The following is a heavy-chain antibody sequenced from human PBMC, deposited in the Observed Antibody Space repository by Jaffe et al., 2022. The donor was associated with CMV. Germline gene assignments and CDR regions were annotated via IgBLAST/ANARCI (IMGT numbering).Heavy chain of an antibody. J-gene: IGHJ6*03. Sequence: QLQLQESGPGLVKPSETLSLTCTVSGGSISSSSYYWGWIRQPPGKGLEWIGSIYYSGSTYYNPSLKSRVTISVDTSKNQFSLKLSSVTAADTAVYYCARHPLKTRNYSSSSRLYYYYYYMDVWGKGTTVTVSS. CDR1: GGSISSSSYY. CDR3: ARHPLKTRNYSSSSRLYYYYYYMDV. D-gene: IGHD6-6*01. CDR2: IYYSGST. V-gene: IGHV4-39*01.